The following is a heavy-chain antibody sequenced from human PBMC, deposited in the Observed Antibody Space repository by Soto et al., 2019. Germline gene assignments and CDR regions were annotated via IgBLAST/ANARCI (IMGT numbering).Heavy chain of an antibody. CDR2: IIPIFGTA. Sequence: QVQLVQSGAEVKKPGCSVKVSCAASGGTFSSYAISWVRQAPGQGLEWMGGIIPIFGTANYAQKFQDRVTITADESTSSVYMELSSLRSEGMAVYYCARHVPAAGYSSGMDVWGQGTTVTVPS. CDR3: ARHVPAAGYSSGMDV. D-gene: IGHD2-2*01. J-gene: IGHJ6*02. V-gene: IGHV1-69*12. CDR1: GGTFSSYA.